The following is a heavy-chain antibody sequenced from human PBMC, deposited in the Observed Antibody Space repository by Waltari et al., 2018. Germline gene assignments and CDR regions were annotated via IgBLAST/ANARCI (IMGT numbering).Heavy chain of an antibody. CDR1: GYTFTSYG. D-gene: IGHD2-8*01. V-gene: IGHV1-18*01. Sequence: QVQLVQSGAEVKKPGASVKVSCKASGYTFTSYGISWVRQAPGQGLEWMGWISAYNGNTNYAQKLQGRVTKTTATSTSTADMELRRHRSDDTAVYYCARVVSQCTNGVCYTSVFDYWGQGTLVTVSS. J-gene: IGHJ4*02. CDR2: ISAYNGNT. CDR3: ARVVSQCTNGVCYTSVFDY.